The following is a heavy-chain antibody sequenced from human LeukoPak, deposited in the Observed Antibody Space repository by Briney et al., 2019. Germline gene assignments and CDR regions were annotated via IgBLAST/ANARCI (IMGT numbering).Heavy chain of an antibody. D-gene: IGHD5-18*01. CDR2: IYYSGST. CDR3: ARADTAMASVDY. V-gene: IGHV4-31*02. J-gene: IGHJ4*02. CDR1: GFTFSSYA. Sequence: LRLSCAASGFTFSSYAMSWVRQAPGKGLEWIGYIYYSGSTYYNPSLKSRVTISVDTSKNQFSLKLSSVTAADTAVYYCARADTAMASVDYWGQGTLVTVSS.